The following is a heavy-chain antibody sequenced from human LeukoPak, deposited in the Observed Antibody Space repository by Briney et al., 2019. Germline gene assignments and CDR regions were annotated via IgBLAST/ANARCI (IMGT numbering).Heavy chain of an antibody. J-gene: IGHJ4*02. CDR1: RFTFSTYG. CDR3: AKNGPDYIWGNYLDY. CDR2: IRYDGNNK. Sequence: PAVPLRLSCAASRFTFSTYGMHWLAQGPGNGLEGVAFIRYDGNNKYYEDSVKGRFTISRDNDTNMLYLEMKSLRPEDTAVYYCAKNGPDYIWGNYLDYWGQGTLVTVSS. V-gene: IGHV3-30*02. D-gene: IGHD3-16*01.